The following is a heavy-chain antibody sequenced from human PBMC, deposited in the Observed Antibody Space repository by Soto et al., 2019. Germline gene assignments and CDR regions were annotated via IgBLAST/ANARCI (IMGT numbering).Heavy chain of an antibody. V-gene: IGHV1-69*06. J-gene: IGHJ4*02. CDR3: ARDPYYYDSSLMHY. D-gene: IGHD3-22*01. CDR1: GGTFSSYA. CDR2: IIPIFGTA. Sequence: SVKVSCKASGGTFSSYAISWVRQAPGQGLEWMGGIIPIFGTANYAQKFQGRVTITADKSTSTAYMELSSLRSEDTAVYYCARDPYYYDSSLMHYWGQGTLVTVSS.